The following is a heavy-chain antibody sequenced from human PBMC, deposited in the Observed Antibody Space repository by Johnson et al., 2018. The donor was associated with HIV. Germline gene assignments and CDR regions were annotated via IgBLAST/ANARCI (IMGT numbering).Heavy chain of an antibody. CDR1: GFTFNRAW. CDR2: IKSKTDGGTT. V-gene: IGHV3-15*01. J-gene: IGHJ3*02. Sequence: VQLVESGGGLVKPGGSLRLSCAASGFTFNRAWMSWVRQAPGRGLEWVGRIKSKTDGGTTDYAAPVKGRFTISRDDSKNTLYLQMNSLKTEDTAVYFCTTDWYSSSWYGALDAFDIWGQGTMVTVSS. D-gene: IGHD6-13*01. CDR3: TTDWYSSSWYGALDAFDI.